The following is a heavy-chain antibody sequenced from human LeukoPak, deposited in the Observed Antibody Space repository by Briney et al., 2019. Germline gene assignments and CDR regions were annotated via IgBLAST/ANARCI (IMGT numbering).Heavy chain of an antibody. J-gene: IGHJ3*02. Sequence: GASVKVSCKVSGYTLTELSMHWVRQAPGKGLEWMGGFDPEDGETIYAQKFQGRVTMTEDTSTDTAYMELRSLRSDDTAVYYCARGGYCSSTSCYVFAFDIWGQGTMVTVSS. CDR1: GYTLTELS. V-gene: IGHV1-24*01. D-gene: IGHD2-2*01. CDR3: ARGGYCSSTSCYVFAFDI. CDR2: FDPEDGET.